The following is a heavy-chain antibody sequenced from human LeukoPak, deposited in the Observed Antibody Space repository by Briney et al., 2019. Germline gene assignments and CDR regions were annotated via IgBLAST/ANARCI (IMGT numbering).Heavy chain of an antibody. J-gene: IGHJ4*02. D-gene: IGHD2-8*01. CDR2: IHSSGRT. Sequence: SEILSLTCDVSGDSMNSHYWSWIRQPPGKGLECVGYIHSSGRTNQNPSLKSRVTLSVDTSKNQFSLTLNSVTAADTAVYFCARAVLMETTLFIGDWGQGTLVTVSS. CDR3: ARAVLMETTLFIGD. V-gene: IGHV4-59*11. CDR1: GDSMNSHY.